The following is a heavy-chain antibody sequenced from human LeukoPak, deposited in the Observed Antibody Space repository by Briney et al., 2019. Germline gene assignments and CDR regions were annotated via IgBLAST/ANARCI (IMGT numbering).Heavy chain of an antibody. CDR1: GFTFSSYG. CDR2: ISYDGSNK. Sequence: GGSLRLSCAASGFTFSSYGMHWVRQAPGKGLEWVAVISYDGSNKYYADSVEGRFTISRDNSKNTLYLQMNSLRAEDTAVYYCAKGHYCSSTSCYYTGYYYGMDVWGKGTTVTVSS. D-gene: IGHD2-2*01. V-gene: IGHV3-30*18. J-gene: IGHJ6*04. CDR3: AKGHYCSSTSCYYTGYYYGMDV.